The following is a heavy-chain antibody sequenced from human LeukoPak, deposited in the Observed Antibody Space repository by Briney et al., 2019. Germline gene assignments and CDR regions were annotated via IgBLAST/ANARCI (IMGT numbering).Heavy chain of an antibody. D-gene: IGHD4-17*01. CDR3: AKAYYGDYYDY. CDR2: ISGSGGST. V-gene: IGHV3-23*01. Sequence: QPGGSLRLSCAASGFPFSTNAMTWVRQAPGKGLEWVSAISGSGGSTYYADSVKGRFTISRDNSKNTLYLQMNSLRAEDTAVYYCAKAYYGDYYDYWGQGTLATVSS. CDR1: GFPFSTNA. J-gene: IGHJ4*02.